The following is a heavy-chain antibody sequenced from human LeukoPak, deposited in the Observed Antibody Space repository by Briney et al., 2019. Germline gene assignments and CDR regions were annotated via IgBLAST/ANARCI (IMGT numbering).Heavy chain of an antibody. CDR1: AFTFSSYA. CDR3: AKVPRSSANNWFDP. CDR2: ISGSGGST. V-gene: IGHV3-23*01. D-gene: IGHD6-19*01. Sequence: GGSLRLSCAASAFTFSSYAMSWVRHPPGKGLEWVSTISGSGGSTYYVDSVKGRFTISRDNSKNTLYLQMNSLRAEDTAVYYCAKVPRSSANNWFDPWGQGTLVTVSS. J-gene: IGHJ5*02.